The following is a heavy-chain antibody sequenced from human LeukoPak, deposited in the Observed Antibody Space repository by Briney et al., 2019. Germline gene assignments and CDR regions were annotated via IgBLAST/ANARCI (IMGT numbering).Heavy chain of an antibody. J-gene: IGHJ5*02. V-gene: IGHV3-11*01. CDR1: GFTFNDYY. Sequence: PGGSLRLSCAASGFTFNDYYMSWIRQAPGKGLEWLSYINIGGTNTHYADSVKGRFAISRDNAKKSLYLEMNNLRAEDTAVYYCATDGAGFDTWGQGVLVTVSS. CDR2: INIGGTNT. CDR3: ATDGAGFDT.